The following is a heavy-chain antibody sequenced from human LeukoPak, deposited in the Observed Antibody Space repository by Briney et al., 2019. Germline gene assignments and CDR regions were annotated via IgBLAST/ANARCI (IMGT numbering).Heavy chain of an antibody. V-gene: IGHV3-7*01. D-gene: IGHD6-13*01. CDR2: IKQDGNEK. CDR1: GFTFSSYW. Sequence: PGGSLRLSCAASGFTFSSYWMSWVRQAPGKGLEWVANIKQDGNEKYYVDSVKGRFTISRDNAKNSLYLQMNSLRAEDTAVFYCARTLEQHLIPGYFDYWGQGTLVTVSS. CDR3: ARTLEQHLIPGYFDY. J-gene: IGHJ4*02.